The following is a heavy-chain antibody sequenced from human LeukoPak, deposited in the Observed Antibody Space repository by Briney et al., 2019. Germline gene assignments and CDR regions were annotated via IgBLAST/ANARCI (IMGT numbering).Heavy chain of an antibody. Sequence: GGSLRHSRAASGFNFSSYEKNWARQPPGKGLEWVSYISSSSSSIYYADSVKGRFTISRDNAKNSLYLQMNSLGAEDTAVYYCARRAGGMDVWGQGTTVTVSS. CDR1: GFNFSSYE. CDR2: ISSSSSSI. CDR3: ARRAGGMDV. V-gene: IGHV3-48*03. J-gene: IGHJ6*02.